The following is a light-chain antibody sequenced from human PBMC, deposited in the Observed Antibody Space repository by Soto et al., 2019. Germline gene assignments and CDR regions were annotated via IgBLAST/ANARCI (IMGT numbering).Light chain of an antibody. Sequence: DIQMTQSPSTLSASVGDRVTITCRASRSVANWLAWYQQKPGKAPKLLIYKASALESGAPSRFSGSGFGTEFSLTISGLQADDSATYHCQQYTSYPWAFGQGTRVEVK. CDR1: RSVANW. J-gene: IGKJ1*01. V-gene: IGKV1-5*03. CDR2: KAS. CDR3: QQYTSYPWA.